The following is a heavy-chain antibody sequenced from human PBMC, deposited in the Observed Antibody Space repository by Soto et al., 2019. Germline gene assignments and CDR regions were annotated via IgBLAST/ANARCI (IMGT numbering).Heavy chain of an antibody. J-gene: IGHJ4*02. V-gene: IGHV3-7*05. CDR3: ARDTSAGHDD. CDR1: GFTFGNFW. D-gene: IGHD6-19*01. Sequence: GGSLRLSCAPSGFTFGNFWMSWVRQAPGKGLEWVANIKHDGSEKYYVDSVKGRFTISRDDAKNSLYLQMNSLRAEDTAVYYCARDTSAGHDDWGQGTTVTVSS. CDR2: IKHDGSEK.